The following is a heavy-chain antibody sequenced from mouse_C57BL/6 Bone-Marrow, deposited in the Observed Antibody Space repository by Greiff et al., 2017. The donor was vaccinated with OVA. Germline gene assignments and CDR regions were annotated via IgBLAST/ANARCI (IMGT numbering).Heavy chain of an antibody. CDR1: GYAFTNYL. D-gene: IGHD1-1*01. CDR3: ARVYGSSYWYFDV. J-gene: IGHJ1*03. CDR2: INPGSGGT. Sequence: VQRVESGAELVRPGTSVKVSCKASGYAFTNYLIEWVKQRPGQGLEWIGVINPGSGGTNYNEKFKGKATLTADKSSSTAYMQLSSLTSEDSAVYFCARVYGSSYWYFDVWGTGTTVTVSS. V-gene: IGHV1-54*01.